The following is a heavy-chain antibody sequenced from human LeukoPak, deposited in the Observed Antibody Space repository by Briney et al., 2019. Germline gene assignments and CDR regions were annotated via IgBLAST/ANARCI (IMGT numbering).Heavy chain of an antibody. Sequence: PGGSLRLSCAASGFTFSSYSMNWVRQAPGKGLEWVSSISSSSSYIYYADSVKGRFTISRDNAKNSLYLQMNSLRAEDTAVYYCARASSKQLAGYLPDGFDIWGQGTMVTVSS. J-gene: IGHJ3*02. CDR1: GFTFSSYS. V-gene: IGHV3-21*01. CDR3: ARASSKQLAGYLPDGFDI. D-gene: IGHD3-9*01. CDR2: ISSSSSYI.